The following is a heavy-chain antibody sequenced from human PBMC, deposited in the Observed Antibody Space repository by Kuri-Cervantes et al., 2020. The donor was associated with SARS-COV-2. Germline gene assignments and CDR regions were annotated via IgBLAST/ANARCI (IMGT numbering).Heavy chain of an antibody. CDR3: ARSPGDGDYDPFDY. CDR2: IGTAGDT. Sequence: GGSLRLSCAACGFTFSSYDMHWVRQATGKGLEWVSAIGTAGDTYYPGSVKGQFTISRENAKNSLYLQMNSLRAEDTAVYYCARSPGDGDYDPFDYWGQGTLVTVSS. J-gene: IGHJ4*02. V-gene: IGHV3-13*03. CDR1: GFTFSSYD. D-gene: IGHD4-17*01.